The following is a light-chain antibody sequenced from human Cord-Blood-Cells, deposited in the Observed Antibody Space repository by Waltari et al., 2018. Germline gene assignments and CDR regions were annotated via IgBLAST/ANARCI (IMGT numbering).Light chain of an antibody. Sequence: SYELTQPPSVSVSPGQTASITCSGDKLGDKYACWYQQMPGQSPVLVIYQGSKRPTGMPERFSGSNSGNTATLTISGTHAMDEADYYCQAWDSSSYVFGTGTKVTVL. CDR3: QAWDSSSYV. CDR1: KLGDKY. V-gene: IGLV3-1*01. CDR2: QGS. J-gene: IGLJ1*01.